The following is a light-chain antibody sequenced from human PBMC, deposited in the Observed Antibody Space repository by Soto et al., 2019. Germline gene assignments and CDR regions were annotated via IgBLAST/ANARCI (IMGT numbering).Light chain of an antibody. CDR3: QHYNDYSPDT. CDR2: DAS. CDR1: QSINSW. V-gene: IGKV1-5*01. Sequence: DIQMTQSPSTLSASVGDRVTITCRASQSINSWLAWYQQKPGKAPRLLIYDASNLESGVPSRFSGSGSGTEFTLTISSLQPDDFATYYCQHYNDYSPDTFGQGTKLEIK. J-gene: IGKJ2*01.